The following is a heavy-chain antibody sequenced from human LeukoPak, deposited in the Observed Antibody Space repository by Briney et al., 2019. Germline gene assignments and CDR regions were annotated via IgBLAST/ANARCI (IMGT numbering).Heavy chain of an antibody. Sequence: GGSLRLSCAASGFTFSIYAMTWVRPAPGKGLEWVSAISGGGATYYADSVKGRFTISRDNSKNTLYLQMNSLRADDTAVYYCARVGKAARSEWFDPWGQGTLVTVSS. D-gene: IGHD6-6*01. V-gene: IGHV3-23*01. J-gene: IGHJ5*02. CDR2: ISGGGAT. CDR1: GFTFSIYA. CDR3: ARVGKAARSEWFDP.